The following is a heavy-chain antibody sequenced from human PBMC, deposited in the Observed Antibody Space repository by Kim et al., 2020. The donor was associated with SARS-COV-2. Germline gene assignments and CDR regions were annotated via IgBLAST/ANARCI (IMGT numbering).Heavy chain of an antibody. CDR3: ARHPVPAAMNAFDI. CDR1: GGSISSSSYY. Sequence: SETLSLTCTVSGGSISSSSYYWGWIRQPPGKGLEWIGSIYYSGSTYYNPSLKSRVTISVDTSKNQFSLKLSSVTAADTAVYYCARHPVPAAMNAFDIWGQGTMVTVSS. J-gene: IGHJ3*02. V-gene: IGHV4-39*01. D-gene: IGHD2-2*01. CDR2: IYYSGST.